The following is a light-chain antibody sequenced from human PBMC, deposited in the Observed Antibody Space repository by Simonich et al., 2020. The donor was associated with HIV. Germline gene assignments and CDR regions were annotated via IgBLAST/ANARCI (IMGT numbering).Light chain of an antibody. CDR1: KSVSSY. V-gene: IGKV3-11*01. Sequence: EIVMTQSPANLSVSPGERATLSCRASKSVSSYLAWYQQKPGQAPRLLIYDASKRATGIPARFSGSGSGTDFTLTISSLEPEDFAVYYCQQRSNWLTFGGGTKVEIK. CDR3: QQRSNWLT. J-gene: IGKJ4*01. CDR2: DAS.